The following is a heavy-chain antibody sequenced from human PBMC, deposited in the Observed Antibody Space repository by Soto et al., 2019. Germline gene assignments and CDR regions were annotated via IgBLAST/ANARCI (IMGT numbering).Heavy chain of an antibody. D-gene: IGHD3-3*01. CDR3: ARGPDFLFDH. V-gene: IGHV4-59*01. Sequence: QVQLQESGPGLVKPSETLSLTCPVSGGSISSYYWSWIRQPPGKGLEWIGYIYYSGSTNYNPSLKSRVTISVDTSKNQFSLKLSSVTSADTAVYYCARGPDFLFDHWGQGTLVTVSS. CDR1: GGSISSYY. J-gene: IGHJ5*02. CDR2: IYYSGST.